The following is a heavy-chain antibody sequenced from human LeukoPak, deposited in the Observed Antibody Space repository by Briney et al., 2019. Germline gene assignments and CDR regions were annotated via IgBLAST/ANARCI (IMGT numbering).Heavy chain of an antibody. V-gene: IGHV4-61*02. CDR3: ARELGENYDFWSGYYTLDY. CDR2: IYTSGST. D-gene: IGHD3-3*01. J-gene: IGHJ4*02. CDR1: GGSISSGSYY. Sequence: PSQTLSLTCTVSGGSISSGSYYWSWIRQPAGKGLEWIGRIYTSGSTNYNPSLKSRVNICVEPSKHQFSLKLSSVTAADTAVYYCARELGENYDFWSGYYTLDYWGQGTLVTVSS.